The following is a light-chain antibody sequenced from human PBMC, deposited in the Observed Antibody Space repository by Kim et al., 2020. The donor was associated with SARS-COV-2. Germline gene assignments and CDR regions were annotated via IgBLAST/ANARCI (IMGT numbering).Light chain of an antibody. CDR2: YGS. CDR1: GSGGKG. J-gene: IGLJ2*01. CDR3: QVWDSSSDHRVV. V-gene: IGLV3-21*04. Sequence: GKAAGGSSGGNGSGGKGGSGYQQESGQGRVLVIYYGSGRPAGIPERFSGSNAGNTATLTISRVEVGDEADYYCQVWDSSSDHRVVFGGGTKLTVL.